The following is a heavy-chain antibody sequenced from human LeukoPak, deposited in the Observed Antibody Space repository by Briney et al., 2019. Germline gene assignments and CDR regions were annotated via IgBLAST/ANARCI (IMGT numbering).Heavy chain of an antibody. CDR3: AREGAVAGFDY. J-gene: IGHJ4*02. CDR2: IHYSGSS. D-gene: IGHD6-19*01. CDR1: GGSISSYY. Sequence: PSETLSPTCTVSGGSISSYYWNWIRQPPGKGLEWIGYIHYSGSSNNNPSLKSRVTISVDTSKNQFSLRLSSVTAADTAVYYCAREGAVAGFDYWGQGTLVTVSS. V-gene: IGHV4-59*01.